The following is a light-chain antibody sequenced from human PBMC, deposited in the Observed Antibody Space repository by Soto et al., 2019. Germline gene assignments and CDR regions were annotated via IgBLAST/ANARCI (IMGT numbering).Light chain of an antibody. V-gene: IGKV1-39*01. CDR2: RAS. J-gene: IGKJ1*01. CDR1: ESITHY. CDR3: QQSSTTPPT. Sequence: DIQMTQSPSSLSAYVGDRVTITCRASESITHYLHWYQQKPGKAPKVLIYRASNVQSGVPSRFTGSGSGTNCALTIRGLQPADSATYYCQQSSTTPPTFGHGTKVEIK.